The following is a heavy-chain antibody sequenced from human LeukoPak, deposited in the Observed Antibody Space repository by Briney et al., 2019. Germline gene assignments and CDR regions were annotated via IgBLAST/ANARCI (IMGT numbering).Heavy chain of an antibody. Sequence: PGGSLRLSCAASGFTVSSNYMSWVRQAPGKGLEWVSVIYSGGSTYYADSVKGRFTISRDNSKNTLYLQMNSLRAEDTAVYYCAREGPIVEVVAPLDYWGQGTLVTVSS. V-gene: IGHV3-53*01. CDR3: AREGPIVEVVAPLDY. CDR1: GFTVSSNY. D-gene: IGHD5-12*01. CDR2: IYSGGST. J-gene: IGHJ4*02.